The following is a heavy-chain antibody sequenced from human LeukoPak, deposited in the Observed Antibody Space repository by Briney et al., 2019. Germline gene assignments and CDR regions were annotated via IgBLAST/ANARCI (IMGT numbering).Heavy chain of an antibody. D-gene: IGHD2-2*01. J-gene: IGHJ3*02. Sequence: GESLKISCKGSGYSFTSYWIGWVRQMPGKGLEWMGIIYPGDSDTRYSPSFQGQVTISADKSISTAYLQWSSLKASDTAMYYCARPQTRRYCSSTSCSLDAFDIWGQGTMVTVCS. CDR3: ARPQTRRYCSSTSCSLDAFDI. V-gene: IGHV5-51*01. CDR1: GYSFTSYW. CDR2: IYPGDSDT.